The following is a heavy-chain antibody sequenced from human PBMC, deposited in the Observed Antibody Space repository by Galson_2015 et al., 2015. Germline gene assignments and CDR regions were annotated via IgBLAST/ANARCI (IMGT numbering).Heavy chain of an antibody. J-gene: IGHJ4*02. CDR3: AGSYGDYDAKVDY. CDR2: IYTSGST. Sequence: TLSLTCTVSGGSISSGSYYWSWIRQPAGKGLEWIGRIYTSGSTNYNPSLKSRVTISVDTSKNQFSLKLSSVTAADTAVYYCAGSYGDYDAKVDYWGQGTLVTVSS. V-gene: IGHV4-61*02. CDR1: GGSISSGSYY. D-gene: IGHD4-17*01.